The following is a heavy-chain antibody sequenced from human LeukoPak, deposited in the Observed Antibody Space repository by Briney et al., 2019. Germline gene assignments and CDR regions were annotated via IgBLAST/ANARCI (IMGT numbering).Heavy chain of an antibody. D-gene: IGHD3-10*01. CDR2: IYPGDSDT. J-gene: IGHJ4*02. V-gene: IGHV5-51*01. CDR1: GYSFTSYW. Sequence: PGESLKISCKGSGYSFTSYWIGWVRQMPGKGLEWMGIIYPGDSDTRYSPSFQGQVTISADKSISTAYLQWSSLKASDTAMYYCARGGGVLLWFSHLYYFDYWGQGTLVTVSS. CDR3: ARGGGVLLWFSHLYYFDY.